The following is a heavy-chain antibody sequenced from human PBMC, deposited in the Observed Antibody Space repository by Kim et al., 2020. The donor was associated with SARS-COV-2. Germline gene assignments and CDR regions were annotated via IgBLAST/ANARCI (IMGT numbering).Heavy chain of an antibody. D-gene: IGHD3-9*01. V-gene: IGHV1-69*13. J-gene: IGHJ4*02. CDR2: IIPVFGTA. CDR1: GGTFSSYA. Sequence: SVKVSCKASGGTFSSYAISWVRQAPGQGLEWMGGIIPVFGTANYAQKFQGRVTITADESTSTAYMELSSLRSEDTAVYYCAGRYFDWLLPHNNGRPFDYWGQGTLVTVSS. CDR3: AGRYFDWLLPHNNGRPFDY.